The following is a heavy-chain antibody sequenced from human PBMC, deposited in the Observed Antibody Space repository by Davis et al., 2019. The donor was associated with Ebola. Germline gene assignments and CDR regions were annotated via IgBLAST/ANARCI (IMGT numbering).Heavy chain of an antibody. V-gene: IGHV4-31*03. Sequence: LRLSCTVSGGSISSGGYYWSWIRQHPGKGLEWIGYIYYSGSTYYNPSLKSRVTISVDTSKNQFSLKLSSVTAADTAVYYCARAMTTVTTIWFDPWGQGTLVTVSS. CDR1: GGSISSGGYY. J-gene: IGHJ5*02. D-gene: IGHD4-17*01. CDR3: ARAMTTVTTIWFDP. CDR2: IYYSGST.